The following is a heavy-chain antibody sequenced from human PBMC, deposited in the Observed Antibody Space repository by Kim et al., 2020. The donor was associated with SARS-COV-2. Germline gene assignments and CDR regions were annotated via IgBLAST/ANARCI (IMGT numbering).Heavy chain of an antibody. D-gene: IGHD2-2*01. CDR2: ISSSSSYI. Sequence: GGSLRLSCAASGFTFSSYSMNWVRQAPGKGLEWVSSISSSSSYIYYADSVKGRFTISRDNAKNSLYLQMNSLRAEDTAVYYCARAPDIAYCSSTSCYGGYYYGMDVWGQGTTVTVSS. J-gene: IGHJ6*02. V-gene: IGHV3-21*01. CDR1: GFTFSSYS. CDR3: ARAPDIAYCSSTSCYGGYYYGMDV.